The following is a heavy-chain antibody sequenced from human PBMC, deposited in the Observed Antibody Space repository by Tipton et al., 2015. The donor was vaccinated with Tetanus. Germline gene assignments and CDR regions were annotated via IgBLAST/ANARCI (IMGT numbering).Heavy chain of an antibody. Sequence: TLSLTCAVSGYSISSGYYWGWIRQPPGKGLEWIGSIYHSGSTYYNPSLKSRVTISVDTSKNQFSRKLSSVTAADTAVYYCARISSGWYTLDYWGQGTLVTVSS. J-gene: IGHJ4*02. CDR2: IYHSGST. D-gene: IGHD6-19*01. CDR3: ARISSGWYTLDY. CDR1: GYSISSGYY. V-gene: IGHV4-38-2*01.